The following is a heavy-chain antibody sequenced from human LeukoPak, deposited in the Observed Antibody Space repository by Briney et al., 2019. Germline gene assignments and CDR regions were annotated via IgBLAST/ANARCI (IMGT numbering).Heavy chain of an antibody. CDR2: ISGSGGST. V-gene: IGHV3-23*01. D-gene: IGHD2-2*01. CDR3: AKVREGRYCSSTSCSKDY. J-gene: IGHJ4*02. CDR1: GFTFSSYA. Sequence: GGSLRLSCAASGFTFSSYAMSWVPQAPGKGLEWVSAISGSGGSTYYADSVKGRFTISRDNSKNTLYLQMNSLRAEDTAVYYCAKVREGRYCSSTSCSKDYWGQGTLVTVSS.